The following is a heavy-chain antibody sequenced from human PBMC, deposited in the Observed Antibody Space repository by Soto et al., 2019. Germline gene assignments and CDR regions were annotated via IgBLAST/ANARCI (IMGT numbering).Heavy chain of an antibody. D-gene: IGHD4-17*01. CDR2: IGTAGDT. V-gene: IGHV3-13*01. CDR1: GFTFSSYD. J-gene: IGHJ3*02. Sequence: HPGGSLRRSCAASGFTFSSYDMHWVRQATGKGLEWVSAIGTAGDTYYPGSVKGRFTISRENAKNSLYLQMNSLRAGDTAVYYCARETYGARDDAFDIWGQGTTVTVSS. CDR3: ARETYGARDDAFDI.